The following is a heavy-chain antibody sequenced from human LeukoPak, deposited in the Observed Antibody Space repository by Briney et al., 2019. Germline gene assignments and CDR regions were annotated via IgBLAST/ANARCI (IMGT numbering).Heavy chain of an antibody. CDR2: ISYDGSNK. CDR1: GFTFSSYA. CDR3: ARDPDGAAPLDY. J-gene: IGHJ4*02. Sequence: PGGSLRLSCAASGFTFSSYAMHWVRQAPGKGLEWVAVISYDGSNKYYADSVKGRFTISRDNAKNSLYLQMNSLRAEDTAVYYCARDPDGAAPLDYWGQGTLVTVSS. D-gene: IGHD4/OR15-4a*01. V-gene: IGHV3-30-3*01.